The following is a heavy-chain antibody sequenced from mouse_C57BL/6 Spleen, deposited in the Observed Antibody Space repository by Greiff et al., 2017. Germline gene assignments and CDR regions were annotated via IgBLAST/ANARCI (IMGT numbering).Heavy chain of an antibody. V-gene: IGHV1-59*01. CDR2: IDPSDSYT. J-gene: IGHJ1*03. D-gene: IGHD2-3*01. CDR1: GYTFTSYW. Sequence: QVQLQQPGAELVRPGTSVKLSCKASGYTFTSYWMHWVKQRPGQGLEWIGVIDPSDSYTNYNQKFKGKATLTVDTSSSTAYMQLSSLTSEDSAVYYCARDGGWLPGDGWGTGTTVTVSS. CDR3: ARDGGWLPGDG.